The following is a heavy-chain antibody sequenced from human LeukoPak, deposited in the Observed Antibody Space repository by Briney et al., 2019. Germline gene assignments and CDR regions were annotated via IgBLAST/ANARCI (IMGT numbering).Heavy chain of an antibody. Sequence: GRSLRLSSAASGFTFDDYAMHWDRQAPGNGLELVSGISWNSGSIGYADSVKGRFTISRDNAKNSLYLQMNSLRAEDTALYYCAKASLNGDGGYYFDYWGQGTLVTVSS. CDR3: AKASLNGDGGYYFDY. J-gene: IGHJ4*02. CDR2: ISWNSGSI. D-gene: IGHD7-27*01. CDR1: GFTFDDYA. V-gene: IGHV3-9*01.